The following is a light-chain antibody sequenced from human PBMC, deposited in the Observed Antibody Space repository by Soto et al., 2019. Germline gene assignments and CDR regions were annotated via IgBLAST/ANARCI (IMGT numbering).Light chain of an antibody. CDR2: GAS. CDR3: QHFHNWPPWT. J-gene: IGKJ1*01. Sequence: EVVKTQSPDTLSVSPGERATLSCRASQSVSSSLAWYQQKPGQAPRLLIYGASTRATGVPARFSGSGSGTEFTLTISSLQSEDVAVYYCQHFHNWPPWTFGQGTRVEIK. CDR1: QSVSSS. V-gene: IGKV3-15*01.